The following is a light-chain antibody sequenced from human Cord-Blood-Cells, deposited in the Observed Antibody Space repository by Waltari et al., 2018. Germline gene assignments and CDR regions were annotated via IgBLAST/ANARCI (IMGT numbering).Light chain of an antibody. J-gene: IGKJ3*01. V-gene: IGKV1-39*01. CDR2: AAS. CDR3: QHNYSTPFT. Sequence: DIQMTQSPSSLSASVGDRVTITCRASQSISSYLNLYQQKPGKAHKHLIYAASSLQSGVPLRFSGSGSGTDFTLTISSLQPEDFATYYCQHNYSTPFTFGPGTKVDIK. CDR1: QSISSY.